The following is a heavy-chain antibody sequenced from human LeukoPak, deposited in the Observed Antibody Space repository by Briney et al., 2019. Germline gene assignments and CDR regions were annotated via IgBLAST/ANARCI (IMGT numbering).Heavy chain of an antibody. V-gene: IGHV3-23*01. D-gene: IGHD3-22*01. CDR2: ISYSGGST. CDR1: GFTFSSYA. Sequence: GGSLRLSCAASGFTFSSYAMSWVRQAPGKGLEWVSTISYSGGSTYYADSVKGRFAISRDSSENTLYLQMSGLRGEDTAVYYCAKVVGYDSSGYYYFDYWGQGTLVTVSS. J-gene: IGHJ4*02. CDR3: AKVVGYDSSGYYYFDY.